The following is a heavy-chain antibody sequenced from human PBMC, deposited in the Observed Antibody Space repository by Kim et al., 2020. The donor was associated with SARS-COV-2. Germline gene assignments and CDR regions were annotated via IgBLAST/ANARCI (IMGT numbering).Heavy chain of an antibody. V-gene: IGHV1-2*02. J-gene: IGHJ5*02. CDR3: ARDKPYDILTAEEGVDWFDP. Sequence: ASVKVSCKASGYTFTGYYMHWVRQAPGQGLEWMGWINPNSGGTNYAQKFQGRVTMTRDTSISTAYMELSRLRSDDTAVYYCARDKPYDILTAEEGVDWFDPWGQGTLVTVSS. CDR2: INPNSGGT. CDR1: GYTFTGYY. D-gene: IGHD3-9*01.